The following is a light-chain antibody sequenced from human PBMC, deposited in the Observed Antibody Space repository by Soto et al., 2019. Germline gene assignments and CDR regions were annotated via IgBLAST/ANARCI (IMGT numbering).Light chain of an antibody. J-gene: IGKJ1*01. Sequence: EIVLTQSPGTLSLSPGERATLSCRASQSVSSSYLAWYQQKPGQAPRLLIYGASSRATGIPDRFSGSGSGTDFTLTISRLEPEDFAVYDCQQYGSPRTFGQGTKVEIK. V-gene: IGKV3-20*01. CDR2: GAS. CDR1: QSVSSSY. CDR3: QQYGSPRT.